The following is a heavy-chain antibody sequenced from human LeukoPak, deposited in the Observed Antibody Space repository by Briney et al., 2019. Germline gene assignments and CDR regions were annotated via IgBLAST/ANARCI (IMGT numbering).Heavy chain of an antibody. CDR1: GYTFTNYY. J-gene: IGHJ3*02. D-gene: IGHD6-19*01. Sequence: ASVKVSCKASGYTFTNYYMHWVRQAPGQGLEWMGMISPSGASTSYAQKFQGRVTMTRDVSTSTVYMELSSLRSEDTAVYYCARDYSSGWYSAFDIWGQGTMVTVSS. CDR2: ISPSGAST. V-gene: IGHV1-46*01. CDR3: ARDYSSGWYSAFDI.